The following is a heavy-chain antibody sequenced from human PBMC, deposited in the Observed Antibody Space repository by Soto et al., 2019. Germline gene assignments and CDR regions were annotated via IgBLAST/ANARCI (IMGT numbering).Heavy chain of an antibody. Sequence: QVQLVQSGAEVKKPGSSVKVSCKASGGTFSSYAISWVRQAPGQGLEWMGGIIHIFGTANYAQKFQGRVTITADESTSTAYMELSSLRSADTAVYYCARQFEVISYYYYGMDVWGQGTTVTVSS. CDR2: IIHIFGTA. CDR3: ARQFEVISYYYYGMDV. CDR1: GGTFSSYA. D-gene: IGHD3-16*02. J-gene: IGHJ6*02. V-gene: IGHV1-69*01.